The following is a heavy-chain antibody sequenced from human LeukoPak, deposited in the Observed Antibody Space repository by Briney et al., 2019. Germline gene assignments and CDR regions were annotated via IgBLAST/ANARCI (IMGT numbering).Heavy chain of an antibody. V-gene: IGHV4-59*12. CDR2: IYDSGST. D-gene: IGHD6-6*01. CDR1: GGSFSGYY. CDR3: ARDREYSSSGLVWFDP. Sequence: NPSETLSLTCTVSGGSFSGYYWSWIRQPPGKGLEWIGYIYDSGSTNYNPSLKSQVTISVDTSETQFSLKLTSVTASDTAVYYCARDREYSSSGLVWFDPWGHGILVTVSS. J-gene: IGHJ5*02.